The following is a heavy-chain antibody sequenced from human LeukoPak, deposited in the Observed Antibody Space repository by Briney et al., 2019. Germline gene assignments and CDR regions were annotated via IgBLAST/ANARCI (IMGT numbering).Heavy chain of an antibody. CDR1: GFTFSSYA. V-gene: IGHV3-23*01. CDR3: ARGNRPPDY. Sequence: GGSLRLSCAASGFTFSSYAMSWVRQAPGKGLEWVSTITASGGTYYADSLKGRFTISRDNGKNSLYLQMNSLRAEDTAVYYCARGNRPPDYWGQGTLVTVSS. J-gene: IGHJ4*02. CDR2: ITASGGT.